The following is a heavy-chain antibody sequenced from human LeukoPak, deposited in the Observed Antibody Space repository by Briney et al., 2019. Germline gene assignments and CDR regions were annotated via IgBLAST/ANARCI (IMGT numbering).Heavy chain of an antibody. CDR2: IIPIFGTA. D-gene: IGHD3-9*01. V-gene: IGHV1-69*01. J-gene: IGHJ5*02. CDR1: GGTFSGYA. Sequence: SVKVSCKASGGTFSGYAISWVRQAPGQGLEWMGGIIPIFGTANYAQKFQGRVTITADESTSTAYMELSSLRSEDTAVYYCARDPIKDILTGYYRGNWFDPWGQGTLVTVSS. CDR3: ARDPIKDILTGYYRGNWFDP.